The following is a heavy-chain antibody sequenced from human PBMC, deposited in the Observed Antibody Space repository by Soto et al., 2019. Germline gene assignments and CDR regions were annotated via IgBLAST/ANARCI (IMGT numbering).Heavy chain of an antibody. CDR3: ARARGGYSSGYYYYGMDV. CDR2: ISYDGSNK. CDR1: GFTFSSYA. V-gene: IGHV3-30-3*01. Sequence: GSLRLSCAASGFTFSSYAMHWVRQAPGKGLEWVAVISYDGSNKYYADSVKGRFTISRDNSKNTLYLQMNSLRAEDTAVYYCARARGGYSSGYYYYGMDVWGQGTTVTVSS. D-gene: IGHD6-19*01. J-gene: IGHJ6*02.